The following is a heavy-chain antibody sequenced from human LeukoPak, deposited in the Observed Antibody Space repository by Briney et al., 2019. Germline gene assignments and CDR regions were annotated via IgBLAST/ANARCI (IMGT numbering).Heavy chain of an antibody. CDR3: AKRYIANTGPIDY. D-gene: IGHD1-1*01. CDR1: GLTFSDYA. Sequence: GGSLRLSCAASGLTFSDYAMSWVRQAPGQGLEWVSGISGSAQRTYYADSVKGRFTISRDNFKRTLYLEMNSLRAEDTAVYYCAKRYIANTGPIDYGGQGTLVTVSS. J-gene: IGHJ4*02. CDR2: ISGSAQRT. V-gene: IGHV3-23*01.